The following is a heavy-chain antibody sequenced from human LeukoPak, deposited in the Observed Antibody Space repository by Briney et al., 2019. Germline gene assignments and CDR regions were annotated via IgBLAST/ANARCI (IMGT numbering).Heavy chain of an antibody. D-gene: IGHD1-26*01. CDR3: ARAFSGSYLYFQH. CDR2: IIPILGIA. J-gene: IGHJ1*01. V-gene: IGHV1-69*04. Sequence: GASVKVSCKASGGTFSSYAISWVRQAPGQGLEWMGRIIPILGIANYAQKFQGRVTITADKSTSTAYMELSSLRSEDTAVYYCARAFSGSYLYFQHWGQGTLVTVSS. CDR1: GGTFSSYA.